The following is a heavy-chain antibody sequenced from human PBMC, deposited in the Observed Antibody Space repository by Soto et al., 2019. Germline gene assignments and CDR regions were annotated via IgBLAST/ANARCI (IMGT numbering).Heavy chain of an antibody. Sequence: QVQLVQSGAEVKKPESSVKVSCKAPGGTFSTYANNWVRQAPGQGLEWMGGIIPMFGTANYAQRFQDRVTITADESTNTVYMELSSLRSEDTAVYFCASGIQLWLRRINNGYSGWGQGTLVTVSS. V-gene: IGHV1-69*12. CDR2: IIPMFGTA. CDR3: ASGIQLWLRRINNGYSG. CDR1: GGTFSTYA. D-gene: IGHD5-18*01. J-gene: IGHJ4*02.